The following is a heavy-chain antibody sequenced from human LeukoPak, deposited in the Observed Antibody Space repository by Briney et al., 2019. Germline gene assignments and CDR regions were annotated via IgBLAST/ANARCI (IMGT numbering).Heavy chain of an antibody. CDR2: ISSSSSTI. D-gene: IGHD6-13*01. CDR3: ARVWGIAAAGGEIEY. J-gene: IGHJ4*02. CDR1: GXSFSNYA. V-gene: IGHV3-48*02. Sequence: GGSLRLSCSATGXSFSNYAVHWVRQAPGKGLEWVSYISSSSSTIYYADSVKGRFTISRDNAKNSLYLQMNSLRDEDTAVYYCARVWGIAAAGGEIEYWGQGTLVTVSS.